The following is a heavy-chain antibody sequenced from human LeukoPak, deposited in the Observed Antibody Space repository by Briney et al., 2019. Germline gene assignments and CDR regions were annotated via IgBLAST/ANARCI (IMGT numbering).Heavy chain of an antibody. CDR1: GYTFTSYY. Sequence: ASVKVSCKASGYTFTSYYMHWVRQAPGQGLEWMGIINPSGGSTSYAQKFQGRVTMTRDTSTSAVYMELSSLRSEDTAVYYCARGLVYYFDSSAYYYYFDYWGQGTLVTVSS. J-gene: IGHJ4*02. V-gene: IGHV1-46*01. CDR3: ARGLVYYFDSSAYYYYFDY. CDR2: INPSGGST. D-gene: IGHD3-22*01.